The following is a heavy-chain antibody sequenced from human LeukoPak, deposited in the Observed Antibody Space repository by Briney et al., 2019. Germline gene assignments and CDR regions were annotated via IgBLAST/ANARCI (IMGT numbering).Heavy chain of an antibody. D-gene: IGHD2-2*02. CDR1: GFTFSGYA. CDR2: IANDGRDK. CDR3: ARDRNAPAIYYFDY. J-gene: IGHJ4*02. Sequence: GRSLRLSCVASGFTFSGYAMHWVRQAPGKGLEWVAVIANDGRDKHYADSVKGRFTFSRDNSKNTVYLQMNSLRTEDTAVYYCARDRNAPAIYYFDYRGQGALVTVSS. V-gene: IGHV3-30*04.